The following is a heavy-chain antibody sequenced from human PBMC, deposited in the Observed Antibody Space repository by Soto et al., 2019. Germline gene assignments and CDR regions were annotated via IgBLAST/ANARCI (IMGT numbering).Heavy chain of an antibody. V-gene: IGHV3-23*01. D-gene: IGHD1-26*01. J-gene: IGHJ3*02. CDR1: GFTFSSYA. CDR2: ISGSGGST. CDR3: ANDLNGQKWEQLGGCAFDI. Sequence: EVQLLESGGGLVQPGGSLRLSCAASGFTFSSYAMSWVRQAPGKGLEWVSAISGSGGSTYYADSVKGRFTISRDNSKNTLYLQMNSLRADDTAVYYCANDLNGQKWEQLGGCAFDIWGQGTMVAVSS.